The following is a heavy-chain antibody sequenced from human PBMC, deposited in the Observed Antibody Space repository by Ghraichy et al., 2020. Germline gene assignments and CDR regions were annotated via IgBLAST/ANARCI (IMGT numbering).Heavy chain of an antibody. V-gene: IGHV3-23*01. CDR3: ARGGLRYFDY. CDR1: GFTFTDYA. CDR2: IITGDSST. J-gene: IGHJ4*02. Sequence: GGSLRLPCAASGFTFTDYAMRWVRPAPGKGLEWVSTIITGDSSTYYADSVTGRFTISRDNPKNTLYLQMNSLRDEDTALYYCARGGLRYFDYWGQGTLVTVSS. D-gene: IGHD5-12*01.